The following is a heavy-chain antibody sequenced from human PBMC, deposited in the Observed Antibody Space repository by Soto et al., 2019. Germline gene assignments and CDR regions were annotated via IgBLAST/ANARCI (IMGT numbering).Heavy chain of an antibody. CDR2: INWNGGST. Sequence: PGGSLRLSCAASGFTFDDYGMSWVRQAPGKGLNLVSGINWNGGSTGYADSVKGRFTISRDNAKNSLYLQMNSLRAEDTALYFCARSAGVDTGGYYYYYMDVWGKGTTVTVSS. J-gene: IGHJ6*03. CDR3: ARSAGVDTGGYYYYYMDV. CDR1: GFTFDDYG. V-gene: IGHV3-20*04. D-gene: IGHD5-18*01.